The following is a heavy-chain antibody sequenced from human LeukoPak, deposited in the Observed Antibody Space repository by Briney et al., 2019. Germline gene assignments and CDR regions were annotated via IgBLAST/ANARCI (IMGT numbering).Heavy chain of an antibody. V-gene: IGHV1-2*02. D-gene: IGHD6-13*01. J-gene: IGHJ5*02. CDR2: INPNSGGA. CDR1: GYTFTDYY. Sequence: ASVKVSCKASGYTFTDYYMHWVRQAPGQGLEWMGWINPNSGGANYAQQFQGRVTMTRDTSISTAYMELSNLRSDDTAVYYCARGIAAAGGRWFDPWGQGTLVTVSS. CDR3: ARGIAAAGGRWFDP.